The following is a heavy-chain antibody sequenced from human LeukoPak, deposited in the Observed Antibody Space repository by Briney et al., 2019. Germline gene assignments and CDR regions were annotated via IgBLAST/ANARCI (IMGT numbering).Heavy chain of an antibody. CDR2: IWYDGSNK. V-gene: IGHV3-33*06. CDR1: GFTFSSYG. Sequence: GGSLRLSCAASGFTFSSYGMHWVRQAPGKGLEWVAVIWYDGSNKYYADSVKGRFTISRDNSKNTLYLQMNSLRAEDTAVYYCAKRPAVSYGDLDYWGQGTLVTVSS. D-gene: IGHD4-17*01. J-gene: IGHJ4*02. CDR3: AKRPAVSYGDLDY.